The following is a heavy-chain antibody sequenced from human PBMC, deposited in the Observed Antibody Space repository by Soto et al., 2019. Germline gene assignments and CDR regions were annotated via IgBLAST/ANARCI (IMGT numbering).Heavy chain of an antibody. CDR3: AKENVLFAMDL. D-gene: IGHD3-3*01. CDR2: ISYDGSTE. Sequence: GGSLRLSCAASGFIFSGYAMHWVRRAPGKGLDWVAVISYDGSTEYYAESVRGRFTISRDNSKNTLYLQMNSLRPEDTAVYYCAKENVLFAMDLWGQGSTVTVSS. CDR1: GFIFSGYA. J-gene: IGHJ6*02. V-gene: IGHV3-30-3*01.